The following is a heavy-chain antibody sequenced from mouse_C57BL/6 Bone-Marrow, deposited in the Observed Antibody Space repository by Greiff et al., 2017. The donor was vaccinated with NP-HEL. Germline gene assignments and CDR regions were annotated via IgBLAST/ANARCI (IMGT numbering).Heavy chain of an antibody. V-gene: IGHV5-17*01. D-gene: IGHD2-4*01. Sequence: EVMLVEPGGGLVKPGGSLKLSCAASGFTFSDYGMHWVRQAPEKGLEWVAYISSGSSTIYYADTVKGRFTISRDNAKNTLFLQMTSLRSEDTAMYYCARMDDYDWDWYFDVWGTGTTVTGSS. CDR1: GFTFSDYG. CDR3: ARMDDYDWDWYFDV. CDR2: ISSGSSTI. J-gene: IGHJ1*03.